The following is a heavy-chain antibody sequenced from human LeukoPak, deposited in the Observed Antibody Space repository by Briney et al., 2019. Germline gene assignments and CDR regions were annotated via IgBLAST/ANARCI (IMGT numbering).Heavy chain of an antibody. CDR2: IYRDGSRI. Sequence: GGSLRLSCAASGFTFSSYWMHWVRQAPGKGLVWVSRIYRDGSRIDHADSVRGRFTISRDNAKNTLYLQMNSLGVEDTAVYYCVRDFVGPDEYWGQGTQVTVSS. D-gene: IGHD2-21*01. CDR1: GFTFSSYW. CDR3: VRDFVGPDEY. V-gene: IGHV3-74*01. J-gene: IGHJ4*02.